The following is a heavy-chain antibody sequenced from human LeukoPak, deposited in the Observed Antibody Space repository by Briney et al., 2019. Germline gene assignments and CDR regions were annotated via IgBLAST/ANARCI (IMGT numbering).Heavy chain of an antibody. CDR3: AKDQDIYYSGSYYFDY. J-gene: IGHJ4*02. CDR1: GFTFSSYG. CDR2: ISYDGSNK. D-gene: IGHD1-26*01. V-gene: IGHV3-30*18. Sequence: GGSLRLSCAASGFTFSSYGMHWVRQAPGKGLEWVAVISYDGSNKYYADSVKGRFTISRDNSKNTLYLQMNSLRAEDTAVYYCAKDQDIYYSGSYYFDYWGQGTLVTVSS.